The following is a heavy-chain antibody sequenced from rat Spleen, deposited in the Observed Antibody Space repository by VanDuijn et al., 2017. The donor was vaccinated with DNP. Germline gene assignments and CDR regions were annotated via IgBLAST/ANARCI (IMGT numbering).Heavy chain of an antibody. J-gene: IGHJ2*01. Sequence: QVQLTESGPGLVQPSQTLSLTCTVSDFSLTTYNVHWIRQSVRGGLEWMGMIWSFGNTDYNSAVKYRLNISRDTSKGQVFLQMNSLQPEDTATYYCARDGQWDYLDYWGQGVMVTVAS. CDR3: ARDGQWDYLDY. CDR2: IWSFGNT. V-gene: IGHV2-30*01. CDR1: DFSLTTYN. D-gene: IGHD1-1*01.